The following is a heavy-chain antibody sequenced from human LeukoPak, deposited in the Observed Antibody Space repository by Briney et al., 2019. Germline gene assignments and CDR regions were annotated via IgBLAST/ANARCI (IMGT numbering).Heavy chain of an antibody. J-gene: IGHJ4*02. CDR2: ISSSSSYI. D-gene: IGHD3-22*01. CDR3: AKAYDSSGYGRLDY. V-gene: IGHV3-21*01. CDR1: GFTFSSYS. Sequence: AGGSLRLSCAASGFTFSSYSMNWVRQAPGKGLEWVSSISSSSSYIYYADSVKGRFTISRDNAKNSLYLQMNSLRAEDTAVYYCAKAYDSSGYGRLDYWGQGTLVTVSS.